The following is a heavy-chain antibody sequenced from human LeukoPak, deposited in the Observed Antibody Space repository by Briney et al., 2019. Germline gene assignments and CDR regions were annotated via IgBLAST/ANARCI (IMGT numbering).Heavy chain of an antibody. J-gene: IGHJ5*02. D-gene: IGHD4-11*01. Sequence: SETLSLTCAVSGYAISSGYYWGWIRQPPGKGLEWLGSNYHSGSTYNNPSLKSRVTMTVDTSKNQFSLKLTSVTAADTAVYYCARAYSNWFDPWGQGTLVIVSS. V-gene: IGHV4-38-2*01. CDR2: NYHSGST. CDR1: GYAISSGYY. CDR3: ARAYSNWFDP.